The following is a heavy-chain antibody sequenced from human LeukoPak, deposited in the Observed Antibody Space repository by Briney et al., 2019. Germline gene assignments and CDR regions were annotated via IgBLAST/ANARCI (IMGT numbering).Heavy chain of an antibody. CDR3: ARDANYYDSSGSRSPYFDY. D-gene: IGHD3-22*01. Sequence: SETLSLTCTVSGGSISSYYWSWIRQPPGKGLEWIGYIYYSGSTYYNPSLKSRVTISVDTSKNQFSLKLSSVTAADTAVYYCARDANYYDSSGSRSPYFDYWGQGTLVTVSS. CDR2: IYYSGST. J-gene: IGHJ4*02. CDR1: GGSISSYY. V-gene: IGHV4-59*12.